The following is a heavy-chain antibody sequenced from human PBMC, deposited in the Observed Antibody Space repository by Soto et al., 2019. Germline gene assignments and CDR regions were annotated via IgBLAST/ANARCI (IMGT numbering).Heavy chain of an antibody. V-gene: IGHV1-69*13. CDR1: GGTFSSYA. Sequence: SVKVSCKASGGTFSSYAISWVRQAPGQGLEWMGGIIPIFGTANYAQKFQGRVTITADESTSTAYMELSSLRSEDTAVYYCARDCGGDCSARYYYGMDVWGQGTTVTVSS. CDR3: ARDCGGDCSARYYYGMDV. J-gene: IGHJ6*02. D-gene: IGHD2-21*02. CDR2: IIPIFGTA.